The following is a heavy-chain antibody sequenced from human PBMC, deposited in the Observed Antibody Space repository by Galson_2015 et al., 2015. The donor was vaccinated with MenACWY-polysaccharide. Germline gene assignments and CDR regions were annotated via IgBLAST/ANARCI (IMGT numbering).Heavy chain of an antibody. V-gene: IGHV3-23*01. CDR3: LVVPGGNYRAMDV. CDR2: ISGSGGTT. CDR1: GFTFSSYD. D-gene: IGHD2-2*01. Sequence: SLRLSCAASGFTFSSYDMSWVRQAPGKGLEWVADISGSGGTTYYADSVKGRSTISRDNSKNMVYLQMNSLRAEDTAVYYSLVVPGGNYRAMDVWGQGTTVTVSS. J-gene: IGHJ6*02.